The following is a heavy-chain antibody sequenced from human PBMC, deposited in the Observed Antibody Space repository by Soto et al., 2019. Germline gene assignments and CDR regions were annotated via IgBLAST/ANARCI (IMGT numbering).Heavy chain of an antibody. CDR1: GASINNTSYY. J-gene: IGHJ4*02. CDR2: IYFSGTA. CDR3: ARGAPGPIPNSYFDF. V-gene: IGHV4-39*01. Sequence: LQLQESGPGLVKPSETLSLTCSVSGASINNTSYYWGWIRQSPGKGLEWLGNIYFSGTAYSTPALRSRVTMSVDTSKNQFSLQLTSMTAADTGVYYCARGAPGPIPNSYFDFWGQGTLVTVSS. D-gene: IGHD3-16*01.